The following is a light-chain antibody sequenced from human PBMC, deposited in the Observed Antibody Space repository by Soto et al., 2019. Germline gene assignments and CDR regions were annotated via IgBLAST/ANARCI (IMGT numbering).Light chain of an antibody. Sequence: EIVLTQSPGSLSLSPGEGSTLSCRASETIRKNYLAWYQQQPGQAPRLLIYAASRGATGIPDRFSGGGSGTDFTLTISRLEPEDIAVFYCQQYAESPITFGQGTRLEIK. J-gene: IGKJ5*01. CDR3: QQYAESPIT. V-gene: IGKV3-20*01. CDR2: AAS. CDR1: ETIRKNY.